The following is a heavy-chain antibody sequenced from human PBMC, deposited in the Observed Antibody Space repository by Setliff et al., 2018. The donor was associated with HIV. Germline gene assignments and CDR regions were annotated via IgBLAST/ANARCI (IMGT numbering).Heavy chain of an antibody. CDR3: ARGGKIAAAGGIFDY. Sequence: SQTLSLTCAISGDSVSSKNATWNWIRQSPSRGLEWLGRTYYRSKWLDDYALSVKSRIIINPDTSKNQFSLQLNSVTPEDTAVYYCARGGKIAAAGGIFDYWGQGTLVTVSS. V-gene: IGHV6-1*01. CDR1: GDSVSSKNAT. CDR2: TYYRSKWLD. D-gene: IGHD6-13*01. J-gene: IGHJ4*02.